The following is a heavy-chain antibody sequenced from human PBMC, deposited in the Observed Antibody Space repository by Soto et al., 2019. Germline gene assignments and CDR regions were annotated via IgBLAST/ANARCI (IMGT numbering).Heavy chain of an antibody. CDR3: AKTIGYCTSANCYALMDY. Sequence: SLRLSCAASGFTFSSYAMHWVRQAPGKGLEWVTTISYDGTKKYSVDSVKGRFTIPRDNSKNTLYLQMNSLKPQDTAVYYCAKTIGYCTSANCYALMDYWGLGTLVTVSS. CDR1: GFTFSSYA. J-gene: IGHJ4*02. CDR2: ISYDGTKK. D-gene: IGHD2-2*01. V-gene: IGHV3-30*18.